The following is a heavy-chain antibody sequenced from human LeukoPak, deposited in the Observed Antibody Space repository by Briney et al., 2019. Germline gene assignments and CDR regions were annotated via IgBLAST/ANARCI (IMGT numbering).Heavy chain of an antibody. D-gene: IGHD3-16*01. CDR1: GGSISSYY. CDR2: IYYSGST. J-gene: IGHJ4*02. V-gene: IGHV4-59*12. CDR3: ARAEFWGLHTWSYFDY. Sequence: PSETLSLTCTVSGGSISSYYWSWIRQPPGKGLEWIGYIYYSGSTNYNPSLKSRVTISVDTSKNQFSLKLSSVTAADTAVYYCARAEFWGLHTWSYFDYWGQGTLVTVSS.